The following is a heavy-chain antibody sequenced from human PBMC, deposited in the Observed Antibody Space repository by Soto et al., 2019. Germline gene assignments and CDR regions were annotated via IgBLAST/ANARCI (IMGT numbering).Heavy chain of an antibody. CDR2: VHPSRGTA. J-gene: IGHJ3*01. V-gene: IGHV1-46*01. D-gene: IGHD2-15*01. Sequence: QAQLLQSGAEMKKPGASVKVSCKASGDTCINYFIHWVRQAPGQGLEWIGIVHPSRGTADYAQKCQGRVTLTTAMSTRPVYMYLSSLRSEDTAVYYCARPLIVNTVDLRGHGTPVIVSS. CDR3: ARPLIVNTVDL. CDR1: GDTCINYF.